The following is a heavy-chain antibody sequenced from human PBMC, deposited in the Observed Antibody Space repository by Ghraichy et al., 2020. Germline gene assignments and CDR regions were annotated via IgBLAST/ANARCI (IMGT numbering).Heavy chain of an antibody. J-gene: IGHJ3*02. Sequence: GSLRLSCAASGLTFSSYTMNWVRQAPGKGLEWVSFIDSSSSYIYYADSVKGRFTISRDNAKNSLYLQMNSLRAEDTAVYYCARDWEYCSGGSCYPDAFDIWGQGTMVTVSS. CDR1: GLTFSSYT. D-gene: IGHD2-15*01. V-gene: IGHV3-21*01. CDR2: IDSSSSYI. CDR3: ARDWEYCSGGSCYPDAFDI.